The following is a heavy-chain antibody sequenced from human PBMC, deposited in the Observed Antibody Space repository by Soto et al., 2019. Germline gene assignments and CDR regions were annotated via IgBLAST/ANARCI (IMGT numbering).Heavy chain of an antibody. CDR1: GCSIISSSYY. Sequence: SETLSLTCTFSGCSIISSSYYLGWIRQPPGKGLEWIGSIYYSGSTYYNPSLKSRVTISVDTSKNQFSLKLSSVTAADTAVYYCARHTPAISISDHWGQGTLVTVSS. J-gene: IGHJ4*02. CDR2: IYYSGST. D-gene: IGHD2-15*01. CDR3: ARHTPAISISDH. V-gene: IGHV4-39*01.